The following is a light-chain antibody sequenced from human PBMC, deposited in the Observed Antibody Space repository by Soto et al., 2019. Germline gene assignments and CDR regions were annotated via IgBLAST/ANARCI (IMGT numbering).Light chain of an antibody. J-gene: IGLJ2*01. CDR1: SSDVGGYNY. CDR3: SSYTSSNTVV. Sequence: QSVLPQPASVSGSPGQSITISCSGTSSDVGGYNYVCWYQQHPGKAPKLMIYDVDNRSSGVSNRFSGSRSGNTASLTISGLQAEDEADYYCSSYTSSNTVVFGGGTKVTVL. V-gene: IGLV2-14*01. CDR2: DVD.